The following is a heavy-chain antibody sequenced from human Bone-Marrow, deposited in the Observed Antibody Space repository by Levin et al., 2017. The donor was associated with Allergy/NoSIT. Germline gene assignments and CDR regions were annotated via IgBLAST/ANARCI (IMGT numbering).Heavy chain of an antibody. D-gene: IGHD5-12*01. CDR1: GFTFSVYA. CDR2: ITNSGGST. CDR3: AKYSGYGIEEWYFDL. Sequence: GESLKISCAASGFTFSVYAMGWVRQAPGKGLEWVSTITNSGGSTYFADSVKGRFTISRDNSKNTLYLQMNSLRAEDTAVYYCAKYSGYGIEEWYFDLWGRGTLVTVSS. J-gene: IGHJ2*01. V-gene: IGHV3-23*01.